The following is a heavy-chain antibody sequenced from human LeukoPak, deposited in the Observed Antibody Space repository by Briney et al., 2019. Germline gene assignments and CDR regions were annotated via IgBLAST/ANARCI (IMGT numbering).Heavy chain of an antibody. CDR1: GYTFRNYG. CDR2: ISVDIGNT. CDR3: ARDRLGYCGGGSCLLFDN. V-gene: IGHV1-18*01. Sequence: ASVKVSCKASGYTFRNYGISWVRQAPGQGLEWMGWISVDIGNTNYAQNLQGRVTMTRDTFTTTAYMELTGLRSDDTAVYYCARDRLGYCGGGSCLLFDNWGQGTPVTVSS. D-gene: IGHD2-15*01. J-gene: IGHJ4*02.